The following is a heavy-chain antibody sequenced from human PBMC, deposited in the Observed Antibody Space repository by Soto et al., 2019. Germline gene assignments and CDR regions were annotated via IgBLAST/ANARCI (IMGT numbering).Heavy chain of an antibody. J-gene: IGHJ4*02. D-gene: IGHD1-26*01. Sequence: QVQLVESGGGVVQPGRSLRLSCAASGFTFSSYGMHWVRQAPGKGLEWVAVISYDGSNKYYADSVKGRFTISRDNSKNTLYLQMNSLRAEDTAVYYCARSLGLYSGSYVDYWGQGTLVTVSS. CDR3: ARSLGLYSGSYVDY. CDR2: ISYDGSNK. V-gene: IGHV3-30*03. CDR1: GFTFSSYG.